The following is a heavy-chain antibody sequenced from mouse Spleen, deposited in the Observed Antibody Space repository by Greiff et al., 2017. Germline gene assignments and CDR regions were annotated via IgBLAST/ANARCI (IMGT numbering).Heavy chain of an antibody. CDR1: GYAFTNYL. CDR3: ARCTTVVATGDYYAMDY. D-gene: IGHD1-1*01. J-gene: IGHJ4*01. Sequence: QVQLKESGAELVRPGTSVKVSCKASGYAFTNYLIEWVKQRPGQGLEWIGVINPGSGGTNYNEKFKGKATLTADKSSSTAYMQLSSLTSDDSAVYFCARCTTVVATGDYYAMDYWGQGTSVTVSS. CDR2: INPGSGGT. V-gene: IGHV1-54*01.